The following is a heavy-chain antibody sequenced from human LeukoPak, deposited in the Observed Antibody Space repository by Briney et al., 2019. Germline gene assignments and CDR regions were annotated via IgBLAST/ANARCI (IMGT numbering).Heavy chain of an antibody. J-gene: IGHJ3*02. V-gene: IGHV4-4*07. CDR3: AREGSAFAI. CDR2: IFASGST. CDR1: GGSISSYS. Sequence: SETLSLTCTVSGGSISSYSWSWIRQPAGKGLEWIGRIFASGSTKYNPSLKSRVTMSVETSKKQFSLKLSSVTAADTAVYYCAREGSAFAIWGQGTMVTVSS.